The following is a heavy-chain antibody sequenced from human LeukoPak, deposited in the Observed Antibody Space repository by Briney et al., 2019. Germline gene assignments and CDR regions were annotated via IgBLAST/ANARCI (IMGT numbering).Heavy chain of an antibody. J-gene: IGHJ3*02. CDR1: GYTFTIYG. CDR2: ISAYNGNT. D-gene: IGHD3-3*01. Sequence: ASVKVSCKASGYTFTIYGISWVRQAPGQGLEWMGWISAYNGNTNYAQKLQGRVTMTTDTSTSTAYMELRSLRSDDTAVYYCARKYDFWSGYNGAFDIWGQGTMVTVSS. V-gene: IGHV1-18*01. CDR3: ARKYDFWSGYNGAFDI.